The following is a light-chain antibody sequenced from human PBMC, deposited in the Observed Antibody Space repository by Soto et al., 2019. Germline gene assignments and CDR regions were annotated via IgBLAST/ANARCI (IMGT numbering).Light chain of an antibody. J-gene: IGKJ1*01. V-gene: IGKV1-5*01. CDR3: QQYNSYPRT. CDR1: QNIERW. CDR2: DVS. Sequence: DIQMTQSPSTLSASVGDRVTITCRASQNIERWLAWYQQKPGKAPKLLLYDVSSLESGVPSRFSGSGSGTEFILTINGLQPDDFATYFCQQYNSYPRTFGQGTKVEIK.